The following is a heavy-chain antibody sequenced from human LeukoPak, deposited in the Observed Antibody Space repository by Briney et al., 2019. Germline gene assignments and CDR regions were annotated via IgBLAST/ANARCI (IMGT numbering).Heavy chain of an antibody. CDR2: ISGTGGST. CDR3: TKGGSYAPLDY. Sequence: GRSLRLSCAASGFIFSSSAMTWVRQAPGKGLEWVSAISGTGGSTVYADSVKGRLTISRDNSKNTLYLQMSSLRDEDTAIYYCTKGGSYAPLDYWGQGTLVTVSS. D-gene: IGHD1-26*01. J-gene: IGHJ4*02. CDR1: GFIFSSSA. V-gene: IGHV3-23*01.